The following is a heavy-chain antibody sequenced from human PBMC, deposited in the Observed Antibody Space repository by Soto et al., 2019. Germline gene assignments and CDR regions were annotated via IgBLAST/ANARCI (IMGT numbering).Heavy chain of an antibody. CDR1: GYTFTSYG. CDR3: AREPPLMITFGGVIVDAFDI. J-gene: IGHJ3*02. V-gene: IGHV1-18*01. Sequence: QVQLVQSGAEVKKPGASVKVSCKASGYTFTSYGISWVRQAPGQGLECMGWISAYNGNTNYAQKLQGRVTMTTDTSTSTAYMELRSLRSDDTAVYYCAREPPLMITFGGVIVDAFDIWGQGTMVTVSS. D-gene: IGHD3-16*02. CDR2: ISAYNGNT.